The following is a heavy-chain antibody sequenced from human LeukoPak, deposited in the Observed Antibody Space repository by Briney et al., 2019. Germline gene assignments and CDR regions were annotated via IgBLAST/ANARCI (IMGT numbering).Heavy chain of an antibody. V-gene: IGHV4-34*01. D-gene: IGHD3-3*01. Sequence: SETLSLTCAVYGGSFSGYYWSWIRQPPGKGLEWIGEINHSGSTNYNPSLKSRVTISVDTSKNQFSLKLSSVTAADTAVYYCARGGLSGSGYSTFYYYMDVWGKGTTVTVSS. J-gene: IGHJ6*03. CDR1: GGSFSGYY. CDR3: ARGGLSGSGYSTFYYYMDV. CDR2: INHSGST.